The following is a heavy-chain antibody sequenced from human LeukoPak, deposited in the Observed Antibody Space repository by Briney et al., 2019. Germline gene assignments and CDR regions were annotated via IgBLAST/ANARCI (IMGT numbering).Heavy chain of an antibody. D-gene: IGHD6-6*01. CDR1: GFTFTSSA. CDR2: IVVGSGNT. Sequence: GASVNVSCKASGFTFTSSAVQWVRQARGQRLEWIGWIVVGSGNTNYAQKFQERVTITRDMSTSTAYMELSSLRSEDTAVYYCAAAPGVEYSRPRALPDDAFDIWGQGTMVTVSS. J-gene: IGHJ3*02. CDR3: AAAPGVEYSRPRALPDDAFDI. V-gene: IGHV1-58*01.